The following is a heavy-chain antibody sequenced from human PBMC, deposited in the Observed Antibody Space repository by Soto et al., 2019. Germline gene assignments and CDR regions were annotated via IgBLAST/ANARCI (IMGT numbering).Heavy chain of an antibody. CDR1: GGSISSGGYY. J-gene: IGHJ4*02. CDR2: IYYSGST. Sequence: KPSETLSLTCTVSGGSISSGGYYWSWIRQHPGKGLEWIGYIYYSGSTYYNPSLKSRVTISVDTSKNQFSLKLSSVTAADTAVYYCARVLGFGDPFDYWGQGTLVTVSS. CDR3: ARVLGFGDPFDY. D-gene: IGHD3-10*01. V-gene: IGHV4-31*03.